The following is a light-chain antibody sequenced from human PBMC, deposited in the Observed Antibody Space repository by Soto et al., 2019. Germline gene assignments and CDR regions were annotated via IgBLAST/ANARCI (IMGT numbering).Light chain of an antibody. CDR3: QKYNNAAHT. Sequence: DIQMTQSPSSLSASVGDRVTITCRASQAIRNYLAWYQQKPGKVPKLLISAASTLQSGVPSRFSGSGSGTDVTLTISSLQPEDVATYYCQKYNNAAHTFGGGTKVEIK. J-gene: IGKJ4*01. V-gene: IGKV1-27*01. CDR1: QAIRNY. CDR2: AAS.